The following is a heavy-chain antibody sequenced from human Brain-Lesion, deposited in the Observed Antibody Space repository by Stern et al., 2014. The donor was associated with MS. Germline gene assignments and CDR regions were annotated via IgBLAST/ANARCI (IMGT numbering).Heavy chain of an antibody. Sequence: QLVESGPGLVKPSETLSLTCTVAGGSVSSTSYAWAWIRQPPGKGLEWIGTIYYSGNTYSSPSLQSRLTLSLDTSKHPFSLQLRSVTAADTAVYYCAGEEDIRYCSGGSCTGNWFDPWGQGTLVTVSS. CDR1: GGSVSSTSYA. V-gene: IGHV4-39*01. D-gene: IGHD2-15*01. J-gene: IGHJ5*02. CDR3: AGEEDIRYCSGGSCTGNWFDP. CDR2: IYYSGNT.